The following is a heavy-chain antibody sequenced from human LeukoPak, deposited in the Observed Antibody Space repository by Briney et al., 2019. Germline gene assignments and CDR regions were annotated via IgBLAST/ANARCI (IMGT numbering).Heavy chain of an antibody. J-gene: IGHJ5*01. V-gene: IGHV1-2*06. Sequence: GASVNVSFKPSGYTFTLYYMHWVRQAPGHGVGAMGRINPKSGGTNYAQKFQGRVTMPRDKSISTAYMEVSRLRPEDTAVYYCARGAGGSDSWGQGTLVTVSP. D-gene: IGHD3-16*01. CDR2: INPKSGGT. CDR1: GYTFTLYY. CDR3: ARGAGGSDS.